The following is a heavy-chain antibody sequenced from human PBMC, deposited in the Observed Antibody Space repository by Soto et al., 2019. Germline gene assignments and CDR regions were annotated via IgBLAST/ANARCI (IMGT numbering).Heavy chain of an antibody. CDR1: GLTWRSYA. CDR3: AREEANSPSSGWYARNIGYYYYGMDG. Sequence: PAWSPRLASAASGLTWRSYAIPWVCRTPGKGLEWVAVISYDGSNKYYADSVKVRFTISRDNSKNTLYLQMNSLRAADTAVYYCAREEANSPSSGWYARNIGYYYYGMDGWAQGPTVAVSS. J-gene: IGHJ6*02. V-gene: IGHV3-30-3*01. D-gene: IGHD6-19*01. CDR2: ISYDGSNK.